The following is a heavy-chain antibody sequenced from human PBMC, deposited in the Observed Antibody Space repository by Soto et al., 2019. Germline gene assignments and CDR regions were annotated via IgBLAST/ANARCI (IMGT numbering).Heavy chain of an antibody. D-gene: IGHD6-13*01. J-gene: IGHJ4*02. Sequence: QVQLVESGGGVVQPGRSLRLSCAASGFTFSSYGMHWVRQAPGKGLEWVAVIWYDGSNKYYADSVKGRFTISRDNSKNSLYLQMNSLRAEDTAVYYCARAPTSSSSWYYFDYWGQGTLVTVSS. CDR3: ARAPTSSSSWYYFDY. CDR2: IWYDGSNK. CDR1: GFTFSSYG. V-gene: IGHV3-33*01.